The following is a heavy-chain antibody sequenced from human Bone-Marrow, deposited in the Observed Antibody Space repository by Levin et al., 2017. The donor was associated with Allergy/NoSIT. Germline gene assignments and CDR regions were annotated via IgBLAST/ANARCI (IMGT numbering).Heavy chain of an antibody. D-gene: IGHD3-22*01. Sequence: GGSLRLSCKTSGGSFRTYAMSWVRQAPGQGLEWMGGILPIFGPANYAQKFQGRLTITADESTSTAYMALSSLRSEDPAVYYCARGRPSYDTPDATYYFDSWGQGTLVTVSS. CDR2: ILPIFGPA. CDR1: GGSFRTYA. J-gene: IGHJ4*02. CDR3: ARGRPSYDTPDATYYFDS. V-gene: IGHV1-69*01.